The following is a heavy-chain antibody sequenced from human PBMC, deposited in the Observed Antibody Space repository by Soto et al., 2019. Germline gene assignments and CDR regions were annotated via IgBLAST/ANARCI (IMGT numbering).Heavy chain of an antibody. D-gene: IGHD1-7*01. CDR3: ARVKGGTTRRAFDS. CDR2: IYDNGGA. V-gene: IGHV4-31*03. CDR1: GDSISSGGYY. J-gene: IGHJ4*02. Sequence: LSLTCTVSGDSISSGGYYWSWIRQHPGKGLEWIGYIYDNGGAYYSPSLKGRVVISVDRSENQFSLRLSSVTAADTAVYYCARVKGGTTRRAFDSWGQGTLVTSPQ.